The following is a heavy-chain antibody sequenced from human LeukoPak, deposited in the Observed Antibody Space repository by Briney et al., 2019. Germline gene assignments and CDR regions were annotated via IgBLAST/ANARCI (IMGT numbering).Heavy chain of an antibody. CDR2: IIPVLGVS. V-gene: IGHV1-69*04. J-gene: IGHJ4*02. CDR1: GGSFSSYV. CDR3: ARDVLPPSNIAAAGTTWDY. D-gene: IGHD6-13*01. Sequence: GASVKVSCKASGGSFSSYVITWVRQAPGQGLEWMGRIIPVLGVSNFAQKFQGRVTMTRDTSTSTVYMELSSLRSEDTAVYYCARDVLPPSNIAAAGTTWDYWGQGTLVTVSS.